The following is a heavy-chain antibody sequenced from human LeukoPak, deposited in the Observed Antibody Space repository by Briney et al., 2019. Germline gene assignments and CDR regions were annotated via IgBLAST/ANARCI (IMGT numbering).Heavy chain of an antibody. CDR1: GGSFSGYY. D-gene: IGHD2-2*02. CDR2: INHSGST. CDR3: ARVVVPAAIGDC. Sequence: PSETLSLTCAVYGGSFSGYYWSWIRQPPGKGLEWIGEINHSGSTNYNPSLKSRVTISVDTSKNQFSLTLSSVTAPDPAVYYCARVVVPAAIGDCWGQGTLVTVSS. V-gene: IGHV4-34*01. J-gene: IGHJ4*02.